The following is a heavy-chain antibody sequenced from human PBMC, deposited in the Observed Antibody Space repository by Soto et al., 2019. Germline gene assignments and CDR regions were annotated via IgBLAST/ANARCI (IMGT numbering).Heavy chain of an antibody. CDR2: IWYDGSNK. Sequence: QVQRVESGVGVVQPGKSLRLSCGASGLTFRSHGMHWVRQAPGKGLEWVAVIWYDGSNKYYADSVKGRFTISRDNDRNTVYLQRNRLRAEDTAVYYCARWGDNKVFDYWGQGTLVAVSS. V-gene: IGHV3-33*01. CDR1: GLTFRSHG. CDR3: ARWGDNKVFDY. J-gene: IGHJ4*02. D-gene: IGHD3-10*01.